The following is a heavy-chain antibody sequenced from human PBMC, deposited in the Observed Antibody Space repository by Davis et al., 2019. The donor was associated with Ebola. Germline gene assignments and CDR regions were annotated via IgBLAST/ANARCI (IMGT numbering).Heavy chain of an antibody. CDR2: INHSGST. CDR1: GGSISSSNW. CDR3: ARGFRRGFDY. J-gene: IGHJ4*02. Sequence: SETLSLTCAVSGGSISSSNWWSWIRQPPGKGLEWIGEINHSGSTNYNPSLKSRVTISVDTSKNQFSLKLSSVTAADTAVYYCARGFRRGFDYWGQGTLVTVSS. D-gene: IGHD2/OR15-2a*01. V-gene: IGHV4-4*02.